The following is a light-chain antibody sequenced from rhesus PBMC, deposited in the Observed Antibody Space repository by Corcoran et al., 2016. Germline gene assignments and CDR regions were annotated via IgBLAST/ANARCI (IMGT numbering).Light chain of an antibody. CDR2: DVY. V-gene: IGLV2S9*01. Sequence: QSALTQPRSVSKSLGQSVTISCTGTRDDVGNSDDISWYQQHSDTAPRLLIYDVYKRPAGISARFSASKSANTASLTISGLQAEDEADYYCCSYRSGNTYIFGGGTRLAVL. CDR3: CSYRSGNTYI. J-gene: IGLJ1*01. CDR1: RDDVGNSDD.